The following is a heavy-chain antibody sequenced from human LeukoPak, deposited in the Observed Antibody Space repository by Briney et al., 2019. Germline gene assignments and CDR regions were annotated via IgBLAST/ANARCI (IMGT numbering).Heavy chain of an antibody. CDR2: INPSSGGT. V-gene: IGHV1-2*02. CDR3: ASYIRDYYYDSSGYPYGMDV. Sequence: ASVKVSCKASGYTFTGYNMHWVRQAPGQGLEWMGWINPSSGGTNYAQKFQGRVTMTRDTSVSTAYMELSRLRPDDTAVYYCASYIRDYYYDSSGYPYGMDVWGQGTTVTVSS. CDR1: GYTFTGYN. D-gene: IGHD3-22*01. J-gene: IGHJ6*02.